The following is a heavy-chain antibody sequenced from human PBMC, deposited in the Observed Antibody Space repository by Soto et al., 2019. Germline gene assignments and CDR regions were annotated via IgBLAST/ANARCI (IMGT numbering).Heavy chain of an antibody. CDR1: GFTFSSYG. CDR2: IWYDGSNK. D-gene: IGHD6-19*01. CDR3: ARDLGYSSGWYSMANYYGMDG. J-gene: IGHJ6*02. V-gene: IGHV3-33*01. Sequence: PGGSLRLSCAASGFTFSSYGMHWVRQAPGKGLEWVAVIWYDGSNKYYADSVKGRFTISRDNSKNTLYLQMNSLRAEDTAVYYCARDLGYSSGWYSMANYYGMDGWGQGTTVTVSS.